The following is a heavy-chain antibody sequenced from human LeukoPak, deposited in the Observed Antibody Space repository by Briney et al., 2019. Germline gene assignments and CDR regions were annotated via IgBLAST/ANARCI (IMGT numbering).Heavy chain of an antibody. Sequence: GGSLRLSCAASGFTFSSYAMSWVRQAPGRGLEWVSAISGSGGSTYYADSVKGRFTISRDNSKNTLYLQMNSLRAEDTAVYYCAKLDGYSYGYSVDYWGQGTLVTVSS. D-gene: IGHD5-18*01. CDR2: ISGSGGST. J-gene: IGHJ4*02. CDR3: AKLDGYSYGYSVDY. V-gene: IGHV3-23*01. CDR1: GFTFSSYA.